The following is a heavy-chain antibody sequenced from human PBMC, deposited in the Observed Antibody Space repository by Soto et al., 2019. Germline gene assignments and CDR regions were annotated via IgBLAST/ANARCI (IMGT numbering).Heavy chain of an antibody. CDR3: AREAGYCSRTSCYRRAFDT. CDR2: INTDGATS. Sequence: EVQLVESGGDLVQPGGSLRLSCAASGFTFSGHWMHWVRQVPGKGLEWVSRINTDGATSTYADSVKGRFTISRDNAKNTRNLQRSARRAEDTALYYCAREAGYCSRTSCYRRAFDTWGQGTTVTVSS. D-gene: IGHD2-2*01. CDR1: GFTFSGHW. J-gene: IGHJ3*02. V-gene: IGHV3-74*03.